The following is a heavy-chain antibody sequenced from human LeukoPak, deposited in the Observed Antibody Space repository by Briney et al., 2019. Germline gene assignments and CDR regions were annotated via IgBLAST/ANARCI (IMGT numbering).Heavy chain of an antibody. Sequence: GGSLRLSCAASGFTFRAYAMHWVRQAPGKGLEWLAVISNDGTIQYYADSVKGRFTISRDNSRNIMNLQTDSLRAEDTAVYYCATFGDGGDFLSGYSPQVYYYYYYMDVWGKGTTVTVSS. CDR2: ISNDGTIQ. J-gene: IGHJ6*03. CDR3: ATFGDGGDFLSGYSPQVYYYYYYMDV. D-gene: IGHD3-3*01. V-gene: IGHV3-30*04. CDR1: GFTFRAYA.